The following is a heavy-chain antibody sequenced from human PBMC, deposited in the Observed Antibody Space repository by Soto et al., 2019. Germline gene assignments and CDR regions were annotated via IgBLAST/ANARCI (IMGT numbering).Heavy chain of an antibody. CDR1: GGSFSGYY. J-gene: IGHJ5*02. D-gene: IGHD2-15*01. CDR2: INHSGST. Sequence: SETLSLTCAVYGGSFSGYYWSWIRQPPGKGLEWIGEINHSGSTNYNPSLKSRVTISVDTSKNQFSLKLSSVTAADTAVYYCARGQNRAKIDIVVVVAATRQYNWFDPWGQGTLVTVSS. V-gene: IGHV4-34*01. CDR3: ARGQNRAKIDIVVVVAATRQYNWFDP.